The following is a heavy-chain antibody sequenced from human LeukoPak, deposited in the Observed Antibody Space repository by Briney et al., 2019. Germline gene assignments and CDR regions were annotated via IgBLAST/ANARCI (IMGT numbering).Heavy chain of an antibody. CDR2: INTTGSS. V-gene: IGHV4-4*07. J-gene: IGHJ5*02. CDR3: ASGPTWLDP. CDR1: GGSISSYY. Sequence: SETLSLTCTVSGGSISSYYWTWIRQPAGKGLEWIGRINTTGSSNYNPSLRSRVTMSVDTSKNQFSLNLSSVTAADTAVYYCASGPTWLDPWGQGTLVTVYS.